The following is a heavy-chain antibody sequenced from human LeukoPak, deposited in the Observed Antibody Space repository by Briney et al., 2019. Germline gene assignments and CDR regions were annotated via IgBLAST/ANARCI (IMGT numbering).Heavy chain of an antibody. J-gene: IGHJ6*04. CDR3: ARDRLGGGYYGSGARGRGMDV. CDR2: IYYSGST. V-gene: IGHV4-59*01. D-gene: IGHD3-10*01. Sequence: SETLSLTCTVSGGSISSYYWSWIRQPPGKGLEWIGYIYYSGSTNYNPSLKSRVTISVDTSKNQFSLKPSSVTAADTAVYYCARDRLGGGYYGSGARGRGMDVWGKGTTVTVSS. CDR1: GGSISSYY.